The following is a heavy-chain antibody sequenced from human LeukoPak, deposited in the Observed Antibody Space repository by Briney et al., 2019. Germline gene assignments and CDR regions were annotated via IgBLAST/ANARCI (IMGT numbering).Heavy chain of an antibody. CDR3: ARGGDFWSGYYPNWFDP. CDR2: INHSGST. CDR1: GGSVSGYY. V-gene: IGHV4-34*01. D-gene: IGHD3-3*01. Sequence: SETLSLTCAVYGGSVSGYYWSWIRQPPGKGPEWIGEINHSGSTNYNPSLKSRVTISVDTSKNQFSLKLSSVTAADTAVYHCARGGDFWSGYYPNWFDPWGQGTLVTVSS. J-gene: IGHJ5*02.